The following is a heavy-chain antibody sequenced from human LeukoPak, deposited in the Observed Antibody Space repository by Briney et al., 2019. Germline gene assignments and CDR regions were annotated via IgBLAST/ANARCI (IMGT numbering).Heavy chain of an antibody. CDR2: IYYSGST. CDR3: ARHTTTLLRPLDY. V-gene: IGHV4-59*08. Sequence: SETLSLTCTVSGGSISSYYWSWIRQPPGKGLEWIGYIYYSGSTNYNPSLKSRVTISVDTSKNQFSLKLSSVTAADTGVYYCARHTTTLLRPLDYWGQGTLVTVSS. D-gene: IGHD1-1*01. J-gene: IGHJ4*02. CDR1: GGSISSYY.